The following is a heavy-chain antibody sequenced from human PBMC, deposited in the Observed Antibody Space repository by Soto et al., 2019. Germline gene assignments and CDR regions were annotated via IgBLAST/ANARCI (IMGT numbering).Heavy chain of an antibody. D-gene: IGHD6-19*01. CDR3: ARLYSSGWYGPGRY. CDR2: INWNGGST. Sequence: EVQLVESGGGVVRPGGSLRFPLEASGLTFEDYGMSWFPKPPGKGLEWVSGINWNGGSTGYADSVKGRFTISRDNAKNSLYLQMNSLRAEDTALYYCARLYSSGWYGPGRYWGQGTLVTVSS. V-gene: IGHV3-20*03. CDR1: GLTFEDYG. J-gene: IGHJ4*02.